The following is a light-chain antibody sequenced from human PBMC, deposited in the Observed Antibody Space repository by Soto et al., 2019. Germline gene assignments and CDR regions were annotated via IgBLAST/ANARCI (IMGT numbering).Light chain of an antibody. Sequence: EFVVTQSPGTLSWSPGERATLSCRASQTVRNNYLAWYQQKPGQAXRXXIYDASSRATGIPDRFSGGGSGTDLTITISRLEPEDGEVDYGQQLRSYPLTFCGGTKVDI. CDR1: QTVRNNY. CDR3: QQLRSYPLT. V-gene: IGKV3-20*01. CDR2: DAS. J-gene: IGKJ4*01.